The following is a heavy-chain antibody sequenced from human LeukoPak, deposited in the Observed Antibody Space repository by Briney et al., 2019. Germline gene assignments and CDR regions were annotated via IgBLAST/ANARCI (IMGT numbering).Heavy chain of an antibody. CDR3: AKAGRPVGELLDF. Sequence: GGSLRLSCAASGFTFDDYAMHWVRQAPGKGLEWVSGISWNSGSIGYADSVKGRFTISRDNAKNSPYLQMNSLRADDTALYYCAKAGRPVGELLDFWGQGTLVTVSS. V-gene: IGHV3-9*01. D-gene: IGHD1-26*01. J-gene: IGHJ4*02. CDR1: GFTFDDYA. CDR2: ISWNSGSI.